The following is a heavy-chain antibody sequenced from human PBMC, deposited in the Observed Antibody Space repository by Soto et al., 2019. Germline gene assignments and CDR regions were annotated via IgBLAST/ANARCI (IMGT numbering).Heavy chain of an antibody. Sequence: PGGSLRLSCAASGFTFSSYNMNWVRQAPGKGLEWVSSISRDSTYMYYADSVRGRFTISRDNAKKSVFLQMDSLSGDDTAVYYCAREPYDFWSGPDYWGQGPMVTVYS. CDR1: GFTFSSYN. J-gene: IGHJ4*03. V-gene: IGHV3-21*01. CDR3: AREPYDFWSGPDY. CDR2: ISRDSTYM. D-gene: IGHD3-3*01.